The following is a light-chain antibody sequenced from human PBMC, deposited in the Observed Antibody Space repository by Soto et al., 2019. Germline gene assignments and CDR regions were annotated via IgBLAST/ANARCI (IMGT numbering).Light chain of an antibody. Sequence: QSALTQPASVSGSPGQSITISCTGTSSDVGSYNLVSWYQQHPGKAPKLMIYEVSKRPSGVSNRFSGSKSGNTASLTISGLQAEDEADYSCCSYAGSSTHVFGTGTKATVL. J-gene: IGLJ1*01. CDR1: SSDVGSYNL. CDR2: EVS. CDR3: CSYAGSSTHV. V-gene: IGLV2-23*02.